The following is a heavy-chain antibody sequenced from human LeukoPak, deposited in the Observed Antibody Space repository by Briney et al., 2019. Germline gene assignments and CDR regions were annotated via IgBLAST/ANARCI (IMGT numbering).Heavy chain of an antibody. CDR2: MNPNSGNT. Sequence: ASVKVSCKASGYTFTSYDINWVRQAPGQGLEWMGWMNPNSGNTGYAQKSQGRVTMTRNTSISTAYMELSSLRSEDTAVYYCARAVTDSSGYYYWFDPWGQGTLVTVSS. V-gene: IGHV1-8*01. J-gene: IGHJ5*02. CDR3: ARAVTDSSGYYYWFDP. D-gene: IGHD3-22*01. CDR1: GYTFTSYD.